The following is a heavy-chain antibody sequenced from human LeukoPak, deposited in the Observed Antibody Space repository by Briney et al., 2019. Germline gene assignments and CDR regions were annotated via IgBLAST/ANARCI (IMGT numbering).Heavy chain of an antibody. V-gene: IGHV3-30*18. CDR3: AKATTDYYYDILTGYFDY. CDR1: GFTFSSCV. Sequence: GGSLRLSCAASGFTFSSCVMHWVRQAPGKGLEWVAVISYDGSNKYYADSVKGRFTISRDNSKNTLYLQMNSLRAEDTAVYYCAKATTDYYYDILTGYFDYWGQGTLVTVSS. D-gene: IGHD3-9*01. J-gene: IGHJ4*02. CDR2: ISYDGSNK.